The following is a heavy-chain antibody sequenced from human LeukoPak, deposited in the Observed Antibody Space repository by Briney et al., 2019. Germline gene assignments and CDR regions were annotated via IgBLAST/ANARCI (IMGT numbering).Heavy chain of an antibody. Sequence: GASVKVSCKASGYTFTSYGISWVRQAPGQGLEWMGWISAYNGNTNYAQKLQGRVTMTTDTSTSTAYMELNRLRSDDTAVYYCARPTREYGSGSYYIGYWGQGTLVTVSS. CDR2: ISAYNGNT. J-gene: IGHJ4*02. D-gene: IGHD3-10*01. CDR1: GYTFTSYG. V-gene: IGHV1-18*01. CDR3: ARPTREYGSGSYYIGY.